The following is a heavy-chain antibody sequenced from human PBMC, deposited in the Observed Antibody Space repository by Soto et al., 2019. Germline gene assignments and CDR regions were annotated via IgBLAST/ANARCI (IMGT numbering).Heavy chain of an antibody. V-gene: IGHV3-74*01. Sequence: EVQLVESGGGLVQPGGSLRLSCAASGFTLSSYWMHWVRQVPGKGLMWVSRINSDGIRTNYADCVKGRFTISRDNAKNTLYLQMNSLRAEDTAVYYCARDLGNYERYYFDYWGQGTLVTVSS. D-gene: IGHD1-7*01. CDR1: GFTLSSYW. CDR2: INSDGIRT. J-gene: IGHJ4*02. CDR3: ARDLGNYERYYFDY.